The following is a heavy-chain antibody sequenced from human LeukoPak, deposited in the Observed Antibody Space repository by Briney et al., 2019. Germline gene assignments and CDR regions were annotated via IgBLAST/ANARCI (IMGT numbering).Heavy chain of an antibody. Sequence: GGSLRLSCAASGFTFSNYWMHWVRQAPGKGLVWVSRINSDGSSTTYADSVKGRFTISRDNAKNTLYLQMNSLGADDTAVYYCARDRATTMFDYWAQGTLVTVSS. D-gene: IGHD5-24*01. CDR1: GFTFSNYW. CDR2: INSDGSST. V-gene: IGHV3-74*01. J-gene: IGHJ4*02. CDR3: ARDRATTMFDY.